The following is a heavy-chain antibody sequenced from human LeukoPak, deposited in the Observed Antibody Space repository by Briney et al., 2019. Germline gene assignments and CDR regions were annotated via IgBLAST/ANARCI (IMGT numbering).Heavy chain of an antibody. CDR1: GGSFSGYY. CDR2: INHSGST. CDR3: ARLWSYDYIWESYRFFDY. D-gene: IGHD3-16*02. J-gene: IGHJ4*02. Sequence: SETLSLTCAVYGGSFSGYYWSWIRQPPGKGLEWIGEINHSGSTNYNPSLKSRVTISVDTSKNQFSLKLSSVTAADTAVYYCARLWSYDYIWESYRFFDYWGQGTLVTVSS. V-gene: IGHV4-34*01.